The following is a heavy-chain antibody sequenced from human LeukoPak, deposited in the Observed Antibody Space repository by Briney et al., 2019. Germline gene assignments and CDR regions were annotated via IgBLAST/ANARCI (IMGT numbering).Heavy chain of an antibody. J-gene: IGHJ4*02. V-gene: IGHV3-30*03. CDR3: ARGQMIVVVVAAVDY. CDR2: ISYDGSNK. D-gene: IGHD2-15*01. CDR1: GFTFSSYS. Sequence: PGGSLRLSCAASGFTFSSYSMNWVRQAPGKGLEWVAVISYDGSNKYYADSVKGRFTISRDNSKNTLYLQMNSLRAEDTAVYYCARGQMIVVVVAAVDYWGQGTLVTVSS.